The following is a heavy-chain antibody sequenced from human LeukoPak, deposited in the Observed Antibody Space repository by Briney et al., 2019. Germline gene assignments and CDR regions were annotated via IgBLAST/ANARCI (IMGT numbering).Heavy chain of an antibody. V-gene: IGHV1-18*01. D-gene: IGHD3-22*01. Sequence: ASVKVSCKASGYSFTSYGISWVRQAPGQGLEWVGWISAYNGNTNYAQKLQGRVTMTTDTSTSTAYMELRSLRSDDTAVYYCARANYDSSGYYFDYWGQGTLVTVSS. CDR2: ISAYNGNT. CDR3: ARANYDSSGYYFDY. J-gene: IGHJ4*02. CDR1: GYSFTSYG.